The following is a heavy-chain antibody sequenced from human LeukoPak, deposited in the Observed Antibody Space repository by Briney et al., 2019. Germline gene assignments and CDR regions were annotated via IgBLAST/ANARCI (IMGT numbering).Heavy chain of an antibody. J-gene: IGHJ4*02. V-gene: IGHV1-2*02. CDR2: INPNSGRT. CDR1: GYTFTGYY. CDR3: ARAHSLRYFDWLSRRKYYFDY. Sequence: EASVKLSCKASGYTFTGYYIHWVRQAPGQGLEWMGWINPNSGRTNYAQKFQGRVTMTRDTSINTAYMEFSSLRSDDTAVYYCARAHSLRYFDWLSRRKYYFDYWGQGTLVTVSS. D-gene: IGHD3-9*01.